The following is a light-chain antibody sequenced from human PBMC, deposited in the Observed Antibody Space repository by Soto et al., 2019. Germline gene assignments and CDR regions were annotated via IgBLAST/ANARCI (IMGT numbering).Light chain of an antibody. J-gene: IGKJ1*01. CDR2: GAS. V-gene: IGKV3-20*01. CDR1: QSVSGSY. CDR3: QQYGSSPRT. Sequence: MGVALCGGPLSLSPGERATLSCRASQSVSGSYLAWYQQKPGQAPRLLIYGASSRATGIPDRFSGSGSGTDFTLTISRLEPEDFAVYYCQQYGSSPRTFGQGTKVDIK.